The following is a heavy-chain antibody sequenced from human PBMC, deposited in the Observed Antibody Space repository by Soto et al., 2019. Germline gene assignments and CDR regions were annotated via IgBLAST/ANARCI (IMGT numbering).Heavy chain of an antibody. J-gene: IGHJ4*02. CDR1: GFSFSDYS. V-gene: IGHV3-48*02. CDR3: ARDQSATIDY. Sequence: GGSLRLSCAGSGFSFSDYSMNWVRQAPGKGLEWVSFISSSSSTIYYADSVKGRFTISRDNARNSLYLQMNGLRDDDTAIYYCARDQSATIDYWGQGTLVTVSS. CDR2: ISSSSSTI.